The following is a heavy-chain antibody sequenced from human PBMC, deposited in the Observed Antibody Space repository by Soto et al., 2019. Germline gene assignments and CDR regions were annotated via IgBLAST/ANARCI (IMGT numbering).Heavy chain of an antibody. CDR1: GFTFSTYN. CDR2: TSSSSSTI. J-gene: IGHJ4*02. Sequence: EVQLVESGGGLVQPGGSLRLSCAASGFTFSTYNMNWVRQAPGKGLEWVSHTSSSSSTIYYADSVKGRFTISRDNAKNSLYLQMNSLIYVYTAVYLCARSPSTSIVAARSDDWGQGTLVTVSS. D-gene: IGHD2-21*01. CDR3: ARSPSTSIVAARSDD. V-gene: IGHV3-48*02.